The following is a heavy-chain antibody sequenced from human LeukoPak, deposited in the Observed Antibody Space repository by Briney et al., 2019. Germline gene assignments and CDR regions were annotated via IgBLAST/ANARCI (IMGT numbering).Heavy chain of an antibody. CDR1: GGSISSSSYY. J-gene: IGHJ6*02. D-gene: IGHD3-9*01. V-gene: IGHV4-39*07. Sequence: SGTLSLTCAVSGGSISSSSYYWGWIRQPPGKGLEWIGSIYYSGSTYYNPSLKSRVTISVDTSKNQFSLKLSSVTAADTAVYYCARDGRYYDILTGYYRFYYGMDVWGQGTTVTVSS. CDR3: ARDGRYYDILTGYYRFYYGMDV. CDR2: IYYSGST.